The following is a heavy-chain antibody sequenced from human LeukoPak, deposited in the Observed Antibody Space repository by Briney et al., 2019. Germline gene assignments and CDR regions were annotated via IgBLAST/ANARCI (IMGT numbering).Heavy chain of an antibody. Sequence: ASVKVSCKASGYTFTGYYIHWVRQAPGQGLEWIGWINPNSGGTNYAQKFQDRITMTRDTSISTAHMELNRLISDDTAIYYCARDLTGYDDFWGQGTLVTVSS. V-gene: IGHV1-2*02. CDR1: GYTFTGYY. D-gene: IGHD5-12*01. J-gene: IGHJ4*02. CDR2: INPNSGGT. CDR3: ARDLTGYDDF.